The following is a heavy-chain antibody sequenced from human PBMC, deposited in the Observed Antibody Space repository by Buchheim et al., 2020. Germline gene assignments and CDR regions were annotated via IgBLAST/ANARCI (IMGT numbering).Heavy chain of an antibody. V-gene: IGHV1-46*01. Sequence: QVQLVQSGAEVKKSGASVKVSCKASGYTFTDYFVHWARRAPGQGLEWVGLINPSGGSTDYAQKFQGRVTMTRDTATSTVDMDLSSLRSDDTGVYFCARGPYFDTSGYYHSNWFDPWGQGTL. CDR2: INPSGGST. CDR1: GYTFTDYF. D-gene: IGHD3-22*01. J-gene: IGHJ5*02. CDR3: ARGPYFDTSGYYHSNWFDP.